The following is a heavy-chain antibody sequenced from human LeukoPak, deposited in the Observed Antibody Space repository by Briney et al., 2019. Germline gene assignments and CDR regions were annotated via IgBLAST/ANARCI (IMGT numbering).Heavy chain of an antibody. CDR3: ASGGSSHYYYYYMDV. D-gene: IGHD3-16*01. Sequence: ASVKVSCKASGGTFSSYAISWVRQAPGQGLEWMGGIIPIFGTANYAQKFQGRVTITTDESTSTAYMELSSLRSEDTAVYYCASGGSSHYYYYYMDVWGKGTTVPVSS. CDR1: GGTFSSYA. J-gene: IGHJ6*03. CDR2: IIPIFGTA. V-gene: IGHV1-69*05.